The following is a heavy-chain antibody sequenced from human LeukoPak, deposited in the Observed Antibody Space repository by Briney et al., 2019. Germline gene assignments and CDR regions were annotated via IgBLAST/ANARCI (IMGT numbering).Heavy chain of an antibody. D-gene: IGHD3-10*01. CDR3: ATNTMFRGIHAFDI. J-gene: IGHJ3*02. CDR2: IYPGDSDT. CDR1: GYSFTSYW. V-gene: IGHV5-51*01. Sequence: GESLKISCKGSGYSFTSYWIGWVRPMPGKGLEWMGIIYPGDSDTRYSPSFQGQVTISADKSISTAYLQWSSLKASDSAMYYCATNTMFRGIHAFDICGQGTMVTVSS.